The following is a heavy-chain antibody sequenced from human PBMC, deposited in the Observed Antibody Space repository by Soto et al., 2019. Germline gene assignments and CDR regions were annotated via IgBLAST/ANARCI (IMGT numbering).Heavy chain of an antibody. CDR2: ISGSGGST. Sequence: FTFSPYAVSRVRQSQEKGLEWVSAISGSGGSTYYADYVKGRFIISRDNSKQTLYLQMNSLRAEDTAGYYCAKGQNRTYVGWFDLWGQGTLVIVS. D-gene: IGHD3-16*01. CDR1: FTFSPYA. CDR3: AKGQNRTYVGWFDL. J-gene: IGHJ5*02. V-gene: IGHV3-23*01.